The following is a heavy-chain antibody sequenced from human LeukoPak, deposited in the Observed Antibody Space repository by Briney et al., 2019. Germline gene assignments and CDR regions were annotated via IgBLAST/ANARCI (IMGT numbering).Heavy chain of an antibody. CDR2: ISGSGAST. D-gene: IGHD6-19*01. V-gene: IGHV3-23*01. CDR1: GFTFSSYA. Sequence: PGGSLRLSCAASGFTFSSYAMSWVRQAPGKGLEWVSAISGSGASTYYADSVKGRFTISRDNSRTTLYLQMNSLKTEDTAVYYCTVRRSVAGGAFDIWGQGTMVTVSS. CDR3: TVRRSVAGGAFDI. J-gene: IGHJ3*02.